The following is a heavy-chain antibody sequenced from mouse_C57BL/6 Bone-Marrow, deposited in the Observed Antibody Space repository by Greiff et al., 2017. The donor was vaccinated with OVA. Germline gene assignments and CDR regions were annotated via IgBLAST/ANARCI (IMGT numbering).Heavy chain of an antibody. CDR3: ARRRKLTGAMDY. CDR2: ISSGGSYT. Sequence: DVHLVESGGDLVKPGGSLKLSCAASGFTFSSYGMSWVRQTPDKRLEWVATISSGGSYTYYPDSVKGRFTISRDNAKNTLYLQMSSLKSEDTAMYYCARRRKLTGAMDYWGQGTSVTVSS. CDR1: GFTFSSYG. J-gene: IGHJ4*01. V-gene: IGHV5-6*01. D-gene: IGHD4-1*01.